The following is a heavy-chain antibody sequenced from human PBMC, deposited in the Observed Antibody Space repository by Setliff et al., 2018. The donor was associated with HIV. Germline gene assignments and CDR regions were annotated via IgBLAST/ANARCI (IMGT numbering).Heavy chain of an antibody. CDR3: ARTARGYTTIWYRNGLTYYNYMDV. J-gene: IGHJ6*03. V-gene: IGHV5-51*01. CDR1: GYSFTSYW. D-gene: IGHD1-1*01. CDR2: IYPGDSDT. Sequence: GESLKISCKGSGYSFTSYWIGWVRQMPGKGLEWMGIIYPGDSDTRYSPSFQGQVTISADKSISTAYLQWSSLKASDTAMYYCARTARGYTTIWYRNGLTYYNYMDVWGKGPRSPSP.